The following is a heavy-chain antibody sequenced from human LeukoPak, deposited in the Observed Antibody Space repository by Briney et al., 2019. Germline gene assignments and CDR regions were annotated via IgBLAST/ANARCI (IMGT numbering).Heavy chain of an antibody. J-gene: IGHJ6*03. D-gene: IGHD6-19*01. V-gene: IGHV1-8*01. CDR3: ARAVAGYYMGV. CDR1: GYTFTSYD. Sequence: GSVTVSCQASGYTFTSYDINWVRQATGHGLEWMGWMNPNSGNKGYAQKFQGRVTMTRNSYISTVYMELSSLRSEDAAVYYCARAVAGYYMGVWGKGTTVTVSS. CDR2: MNPNSGNK.